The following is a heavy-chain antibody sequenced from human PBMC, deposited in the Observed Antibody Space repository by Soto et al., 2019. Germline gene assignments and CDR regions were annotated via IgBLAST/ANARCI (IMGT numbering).Heavy chain of an antibody. CDR1: GGSFSGYY. V-gene: IGHV4-34*01. CDR3: ARALFDP. Sequence: KPSETLSLTCAVYGGSFSGYYWSWIRQPPGKGLEWIGEINHSGSTNYNPSLKSRVTISVDTSKNQFSLKLSSVTAADTAVYYCARALFDPWGQGTLVTVSS. CDR2: INHSGST. J-gene: IGHJ5*02.